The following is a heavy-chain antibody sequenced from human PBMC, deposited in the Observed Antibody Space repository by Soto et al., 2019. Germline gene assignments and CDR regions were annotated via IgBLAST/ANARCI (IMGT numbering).Heavy chain of an antibody. CDR3: ARLRGVSISLLYHYGMDV. CDR1: GYSFTDYW. J-gene: IGHJ6*02. D-gene: IGHD1-26*01. CDR2: IYPGDSGT. Sequence: EVQLVQSGAEVKEPGESLKISCKGSGYSFTDYWIAWVRQMPGKGLEWMALIYPGDSGTRYSPSFQGQVTISADKSISTAYLQWSSLRASDTAMYYCARLRGVSISLLYHYGMDVWGQGTTVTVSS. V-gene: IGHV5-51*01.